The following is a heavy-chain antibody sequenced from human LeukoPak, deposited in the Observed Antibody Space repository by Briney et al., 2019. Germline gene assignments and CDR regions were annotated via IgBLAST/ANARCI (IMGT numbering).Heavy chain of an antibody. Sequence: PGRSLRLSCAASGFTFSSYGMHWVRQAPGKGLEWVAVISYDGSNKYYADSVKGRFTIPRDNSKNTLYLQMNSLRAEDTAVYYCAKDLLLLWFGGNYYYYYGMDVWGKGTTVTVSS. CDR3: AKDLLLLWFGGNYYYYYGMDV. CDR2: ISYDGSNK. CDR1: GFTFSSYG. V-gene: IGHV3-30*18. D-gene: IGHD3-10*01. J-gene: IGHJ6*04.